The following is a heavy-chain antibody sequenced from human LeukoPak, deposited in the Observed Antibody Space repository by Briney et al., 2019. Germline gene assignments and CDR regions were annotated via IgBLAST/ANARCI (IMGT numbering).Heavy chain of an antibody. Sequence: GASVKVSCKASGYTFTSYYMHWVRQAPGQGLEWMGIINPSGGSTSYAQKFQGRVTMTRDTSTSTVYMELSSLRSEDTAVYYCARVRRDWQQQVKAYYFDYWGQGTLVTVSS. V-gene: IGHV1-46*03. D-gene: IGHD6-13*01. CDR3: ARVRRDWQQQVKAYYFDY. CDR1: GYTFTSYY. J-gene: IGHJ4*02. CDR2: INPSGGST.